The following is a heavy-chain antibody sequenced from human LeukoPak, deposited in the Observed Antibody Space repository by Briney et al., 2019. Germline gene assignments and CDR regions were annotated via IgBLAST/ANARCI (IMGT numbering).Heavy chain of an antibody. D-gene: IGHD4-11*01. Sequence: PSPTLSLTCTVSGVSISSGGYDWSWIRQQPGKGLEWIGYIYYSGTTYYNPSLKSRLTISLDTSSNQFTLKLNAVTAADTAVYYCARGPVRDYSNYWGQGTLVTVSS. CDR1: GVSISSGGYD. V-gene: IGHV4-31*03. CDR3: ARGPVRDYSNY. J-gene: IGHJ4*02. CDR2: IYYSGTT.